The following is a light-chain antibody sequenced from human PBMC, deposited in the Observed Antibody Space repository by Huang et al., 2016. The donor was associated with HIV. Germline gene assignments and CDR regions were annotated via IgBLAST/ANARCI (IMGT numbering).Light chain of an antibody. J-gene: IGKJ2*03. V-gene: IGKV2-29*02. CDR2: QVS. CDR3: LQGIFFPYS. CDR1: QSLLHSDGKTY. Sequence: DVVMTQTPLSLSVTPGQPASISCKSSQSLLHSDGKTYLYWFFQNPGQSPQLLIYQVSSRFSGVSERFSGGGSGTDFTLKISRVEAEDVGTYYCLQGIFFPYSFGPGTKLELK.